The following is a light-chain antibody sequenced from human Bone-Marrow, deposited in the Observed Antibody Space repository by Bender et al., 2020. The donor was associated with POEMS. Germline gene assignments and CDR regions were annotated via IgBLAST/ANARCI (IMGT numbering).Light chain of an antibody. V-gene: IGLV3-21*03. CDR3: QVWDKNSARGVV. CDR1: DMGRRN. J-gene: IGLJ2*01. CDR2: DNT. Sequence: FVLTQPPSVSVAPGKTARLTCGGDDMGRRNVHWYQKKPGQAPVLVLYDNTDRPSGISERFSGSNSGTAATLTINRVEAGDEADYYCQVWDKNSARGVVFGGGTKLTVL.